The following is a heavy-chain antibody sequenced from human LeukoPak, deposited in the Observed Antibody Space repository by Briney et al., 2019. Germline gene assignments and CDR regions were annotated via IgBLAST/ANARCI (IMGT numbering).Heavy chain of an antibody. CDR2: IRYDGSNK. V-gene: IGHV3-30*02. CDR1: GFTFSSYG. D-gene: IGHD1-1*01. Sequence: GGSLRLSCAASGFTFSSYGMHWVRQAPGKGLEWVAFIRYDGSNKYYADSVKGRFTISRDNSKNTLYLQMNSLRAEDTAVYYCAKDLQVVDWNDYFDYWGQGTLVTVSS. CDR3: AKDLQVVDWNDYFDY. J-gene: IGHJ4*02.